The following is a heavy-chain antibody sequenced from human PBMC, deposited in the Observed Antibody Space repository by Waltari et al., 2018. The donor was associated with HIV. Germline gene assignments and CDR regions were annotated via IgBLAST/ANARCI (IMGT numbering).Heavy chain of an antibody. CDR3: VRDSSGYYGHFDY. Sequence: EVQLVESGGGLVQPGGSLRLSWSAYGFTFSNYTMHWVLQAPGKVLEYLSSITSDGDTTYYVNSVKGRFTISRDNSKNTLYLQMGSLRAEDMAVFYCVRDSSGYYGHFDYWGQGTLVTVSS. CDR2: ITSDGDTT. J-gene: IGHJ4*02. CDR1: GFTFSNYT. V-gene: IGHV3-64*01. D-gene: IGHD6-19*01.